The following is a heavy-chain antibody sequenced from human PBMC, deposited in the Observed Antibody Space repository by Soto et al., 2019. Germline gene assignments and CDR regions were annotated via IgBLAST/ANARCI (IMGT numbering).Heavy chain of an antibody. D-gene: IGHD2-15*01. CDR3: ASSSGGGNWFDP. Sequence: PSETLSLTCTVSGGSISSGGYYWSWIRQHPGKGLEWIGYIYYSGSTYYNPSLKSRVTISVDTSKNQFSLKLSSVTAADTAVYYCASSSGGGNWFDPWGQGTLVTVSS. CDR1: GGSISSGGYY. V-gene: IGHV4-31*03. J-gene: IGHJ5*02. CDR2: IYYSGST.